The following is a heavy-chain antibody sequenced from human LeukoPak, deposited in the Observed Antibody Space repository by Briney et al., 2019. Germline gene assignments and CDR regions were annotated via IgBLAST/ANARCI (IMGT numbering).Heavy chain of an antibody. J-gene: IGHJ4*02. Sequence: RGSLRLSCAASGFTFSSYGMHWARQAPGKGLEWVAVIWYDGSNKYYADSVKGRFTISRDNSKNTLYLQMNSLRAEDTAVYYCAKDGEGLDYWGQGTLVTVSS. CDR2: IWYDGSNK. CDR1: GFTFSSYG. D-gene: IGHD7-27*01. CDR3: AKDGEGLDY. V-gene: IGHV3-33*06.